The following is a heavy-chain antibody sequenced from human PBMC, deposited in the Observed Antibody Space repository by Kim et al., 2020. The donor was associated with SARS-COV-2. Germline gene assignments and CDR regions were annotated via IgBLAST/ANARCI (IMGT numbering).Heavy chain of an antibody. V-gene: IGHV1-69*04. CDR1: GDTFSSYT. Sequence: SVKVSCKASGDTFSSYTISWVRQAPGQGLEWMGRIIPILGIANYAQKFQGRVTITADKSTSTAYMELSSLRSEDTAVYYCARDNYYDSSGYDFDYWGQGTLVTVSS. CDR2: IIPILGIA. CDR3: ARDNYYDSSGYDFDY. J-gene: IGHJ4*02. D-gene: IGHD3-22*01.